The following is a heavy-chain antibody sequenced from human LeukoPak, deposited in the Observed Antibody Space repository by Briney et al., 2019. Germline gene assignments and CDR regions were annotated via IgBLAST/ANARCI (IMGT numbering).Heavy chain of an antibody. J-gene: IGHJ4*02. Sequence: PGGSLRLSCAASGFTFSDFHMSWIRQAPGKGLEWVSYIGSGGVIRYADSLKGRFTISRDNAEKSLYLQMNGLSAEDTAVYYCARSPIPAAGTFDYWGQGTLVTVSS. CDR1: GFTFSDFH. CDR3: ARSPIPAAGTFDY. D-gene: IGHD6-13*01. V-gene: IGHV3-11*01. CDR2: IGSGGVI.